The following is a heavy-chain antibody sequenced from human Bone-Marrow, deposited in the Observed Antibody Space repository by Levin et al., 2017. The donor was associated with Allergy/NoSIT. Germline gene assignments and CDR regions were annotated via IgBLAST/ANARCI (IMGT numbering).Heavy chain of an antibody. CDR1: GGSFSGYY. CDR2: INHSGST. Sequence: SQTLSLTCAVYGGSFSGYYWSWIRQPPGKGLEWIGEINHSGSTNYNPSLKSRVTISVDTSKNQFSLKLSSVTAADTAVYYCARVHHSSGWLYWGQGTLVTVSS. V-gene: IGHV4-34*01. D-gene: IGHD6-19*01. CDR3: ARVHHSSGWLY. J-gene: IGHJ4*02.